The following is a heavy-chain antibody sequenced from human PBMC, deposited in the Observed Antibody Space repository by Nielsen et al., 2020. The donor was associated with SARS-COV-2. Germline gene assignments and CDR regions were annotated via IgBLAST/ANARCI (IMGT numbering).Heavy chain of an antibody. J-gene: IGHJ6*02. CDR3: ARTRSDYYGSGSTHYGMDV. Sequence: SVKVSCKASGGTFSSYAISWVRQAPGQGLEWMGGIIPIFGTANYAQKFQGRVTITADESTSTAYMELSSLRSEDTAVYYCARTRSDYYGSGSTHYGMDVWGQGTTVTVSS. V-gene: IGHV1-69*13. CDR2: IIPIFGTA. D-gene: IGHD3-10*01. CDR1: GGTFSSYA.